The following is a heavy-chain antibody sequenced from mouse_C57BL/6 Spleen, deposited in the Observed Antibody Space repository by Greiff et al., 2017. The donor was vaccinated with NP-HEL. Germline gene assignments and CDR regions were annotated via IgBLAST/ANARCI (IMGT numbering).Heavy chain of an antibody. CDR2: IWRGGST. V-gene: IGHV2-5*01. CDR3: AKNWWDYDEGGYAMDY. CDR1: GFSLTSYG. J-gene: IGHJ4*01. Sequence: VQLVESGPGLVQPSQSLSITCTVSGFSLTSYGVHWVRQSPGKGLEWLGVIWRGGSTDYNAAFMSRLSITKDNSKSQVFFKMNSLQADDTAIYYGAKNWWDYDEGGYAMDYWGQGTSVTVSS. D-gene: IGHD2-4*01.